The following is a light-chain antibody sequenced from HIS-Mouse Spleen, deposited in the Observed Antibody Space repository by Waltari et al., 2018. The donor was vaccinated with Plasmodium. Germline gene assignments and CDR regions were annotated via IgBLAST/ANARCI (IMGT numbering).Light chain of an antibody. CDR3: QSADSSGTYRV. CDR2: KDS. J-gene: IGLJ3*02. CDR1: ALPKQY. V-gene: IGLV3-25*03. Sequence: SYELTQPPSVSVSPGQTARITCSGAALPKQYAYWYQQKPGQAPVLVRYKDSERPAGLRGRFSGSSSGTTGTLTISGVQAEDEADYYCQSADSSGTYRVFGGGTKLTVL.